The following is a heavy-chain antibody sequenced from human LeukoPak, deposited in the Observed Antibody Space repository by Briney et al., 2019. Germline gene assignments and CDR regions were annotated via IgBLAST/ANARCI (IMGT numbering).Heavy chain of an antibody. J-gene: IGHJ4*02. CDR2: INHSGSA. CDR1: GRSIIGYH. Sequence: SETLSLTCGLFGRSIIGYHWSWIRQSPGKGLEWIGEINHSGSASYNPCFKSRVTISLDTSTNQFSLELRSVTAADTAVYYCARDPTTVVSVPYYFDDWGQGTLVTVSS. CDR3: ARDPTTVVSVPYYFDD. D-gene: IGHD4-11*01. V-gene: IGHV4-34*01.